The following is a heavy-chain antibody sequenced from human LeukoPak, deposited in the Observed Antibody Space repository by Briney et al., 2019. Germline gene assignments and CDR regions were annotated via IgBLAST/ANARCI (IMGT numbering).Heavy chain of an antibody. V-gene: IGHV3-66*01. CDR1: GLSVSSNY. Sequence: GGSLRLSCVASGLSVSSNYMSWVRQAPGKGLEWVSVIYRDGSSYYAESVKGRFTISRDNSKNTLYIQMNSLRAADTAVYYCARSFYDILIGYYQYFDYWGQGTLVTVSS. J-gene: IGHJ4*02. CDR2: IYRDGSS. D-gene: IGHD3-9*01. CDR3: ARSFYDILIGYYQYFDY.